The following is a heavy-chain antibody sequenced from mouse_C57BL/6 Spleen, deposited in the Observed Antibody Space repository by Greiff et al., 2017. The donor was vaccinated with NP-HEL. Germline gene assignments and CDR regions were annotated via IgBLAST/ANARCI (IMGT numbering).Heavy chain of an antibody. J-gene: IGHJ4*01. D-gene: IGHD1-1*01. CDR2: IYPGSGST. V-gene: IGHV1-55*01. CDR1: GYTFTSYW. Sequence: QVQLQQPGAELVKPGASVKMSCKASGYTFTSYWITWVKQRPGQGLEWIGDIYPGSGSTNYNEKFKSKATLTVDTSSSTAYMQLSSLTSEDSAVYYCARGYYGSSHAMDYWGQGTSVTVSS. CDR3: ARGYYGSSHAMDY.